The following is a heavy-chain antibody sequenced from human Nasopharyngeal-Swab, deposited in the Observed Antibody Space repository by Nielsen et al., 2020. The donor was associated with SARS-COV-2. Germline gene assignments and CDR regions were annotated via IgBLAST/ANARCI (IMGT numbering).Heavy chain of an antibody. Sequence: GESLKISCAASGFTFSNYWMTWVRQAPGKGLEWVANVKQDGTEKYYVDSVKGRFTISRDNAKNSLYLQMNSLRAEDTAVYYCARVGRLRSEFDYWGQGTLVTVSS. D-gene: IGHD3-10*02. J-gene: IGHJ4*02. CDR2: VKQDGTEK. V-gene: IGHV3-7*01. CDR1: GFTFSNYW. CDR3: ARVGRLRSEFDY.